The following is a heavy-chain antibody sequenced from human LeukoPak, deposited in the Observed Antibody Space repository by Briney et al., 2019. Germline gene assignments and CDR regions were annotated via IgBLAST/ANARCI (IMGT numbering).Heavy chain of an antibody. Sequence: PGGSLRLSCAASGFTFSSSAMSWVRQAPGKGLEWVSVISGSGGITDYADSVKGRFTISRDNANNSLYLQMNSLRDEDTAVYYCARARRYRSSWYHDYWGQGSLVTVSS. V-gene: IGHV3-23*01. D-gene: IGHD6-13*01. CDR1: GFTFSSSA. CDR2: ISGSGGIT. CDR3: ARARRYRSSWYHDY. J-gene: IGHJ4*02.